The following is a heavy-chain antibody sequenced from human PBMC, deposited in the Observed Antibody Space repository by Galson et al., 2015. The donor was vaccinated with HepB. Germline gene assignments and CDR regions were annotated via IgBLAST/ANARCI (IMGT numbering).Heavy chain of an antibody. Sequence: SLRLSCAASGFTFSSYAMHWVRQAPGKGLEWVAVISYDGSNQYYADSVKGRFTTSRDNSKNTLYLQMNSLRAEDTAVYYCARDSDYGSGSYYPRGFDPWGQGTLVTVSS. CDR3: ARDSDYGSGSYYPRGFDP. CDR1: GFTFSSYA. D-gene: IGHD3-10*01. V-gene: IGHV3-30*04. CDR2: ISYDGSNQ. J-gene: IGHJ5*02.